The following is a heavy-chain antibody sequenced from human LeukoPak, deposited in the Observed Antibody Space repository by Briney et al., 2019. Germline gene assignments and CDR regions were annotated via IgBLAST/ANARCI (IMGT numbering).Heavy chain of an antibody. J-gene: IGHJ4*02. CDR1: GFTFSSYA. D-gene: IGHD2-15*01. V-gene: IGHV3-23*01. CDR3: VVVAATGTLDY. CDR2: ISGSGGST. Sequence: GGSLRLSCAASGFTFSSYAMSWVRQAPGKGLEWVSAISGSGGSTYYADSVEGRFTISRDNSKNTLYLQMNSLRAEDTAVYYAVVVAATGTLDYWGQGTLVTVSS.